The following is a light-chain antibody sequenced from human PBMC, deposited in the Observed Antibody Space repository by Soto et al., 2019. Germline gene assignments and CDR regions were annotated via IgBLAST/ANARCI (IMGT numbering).Light chain of an antibody. J-gene: IGKJ1*01. CDR3: QQYNNWQRT. V-gene: IGKV3-15*01. CDR2: GAS. Sequence: EIVMTQSPATLSVSPGERATLSCRASQSVSSNLAWYQQKPGQAPRLLIYGASSRATGIPARFSGSGSGTDLTLTISGLQSEDFAVYYCQQYNNWQRTVGQGTKVDIK. CDR1: QSVSSN.